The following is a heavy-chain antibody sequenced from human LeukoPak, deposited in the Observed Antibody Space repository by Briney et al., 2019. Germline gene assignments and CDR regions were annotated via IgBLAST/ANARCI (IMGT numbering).Heavy chain of an antibody. V-gene: IGHV4-39*01. CDR2: IYYDGSP. Sequence: SETLSLTCTASGGSIRSSSYYRGWIRQPPGKGLEWIGSIYYDGSPYYNPSLKSRVTISVDTSKNQFSLKVRSVTAADTAVYYCARQVLEMTAVYAFDIWGQGTIVTVSS. CDR1: GGSIRSSSYY. D-gene: IGHD5-24*01. CDR3: ARQVLEMTAVYAFDI. J-gene: IGHJ3*02.